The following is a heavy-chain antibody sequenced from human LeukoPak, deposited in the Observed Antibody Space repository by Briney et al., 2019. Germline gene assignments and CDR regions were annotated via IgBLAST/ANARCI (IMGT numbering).Heavy chain of an antibody. J-gene: IGHJ5*02. V-gene: IGHV4-38-2*02. CDR3: AREGDSSSVGWFDP. Sequence: SETLSLTCTVSGYSISSGYYWGWIRPPPGKGLEWIGSIYHSGRTYYNPSLKSRVTISADTSKNQFYLKLSSVTAADTAVYYCAREGDSSSVGWFDPWGQGTLVTVSS. CDR1: GYSISSGYY. CDR2: IYHSGRT. D-gene: IGHD6-13*01.